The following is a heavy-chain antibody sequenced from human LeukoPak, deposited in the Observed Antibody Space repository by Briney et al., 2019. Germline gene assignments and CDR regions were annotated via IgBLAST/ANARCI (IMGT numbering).Heavy chain of an antibody. CDR3: AKGNSVIYSRCIDS. CDR2: VSAGGYPK. V-gene: IGHV3-23*01. D-gene: IGHD1-26*01. J-gene: IGHJ4*02. Sequence: GGSLRLSCASSGFTFTSYAMSWVRQAPGKGLEWISVVSAGGYPKHYADSVKGRFTISRDNSKNTLYLQMDSLRAEDTAVYYCAKGNSVIYSRCIDSWGQGTLVTVSS. CDR1: GFTFTSYA.